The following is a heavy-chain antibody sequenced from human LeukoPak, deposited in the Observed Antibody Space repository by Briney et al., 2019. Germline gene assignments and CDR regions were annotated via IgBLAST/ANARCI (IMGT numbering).Heavy chain of an antibody. J-gene: IGHJ4*02. V-gene: IGHV4-4*02. CDR3: DGGDGYALTLFDY. Sequence: SETLSLTCAVSGDSISSSNWCSWVHQPPRKGLEWIGEIYHSGSTNYNPSLKRRVTISVDKTKNQYSLKLSSVTAADTAVYYCDGGDGYALTLFDYWGQGTLVTVSS. CDR1: GDSISSSNW. CDR2: IYHSGST. D-gene: IGHD5-24*01.